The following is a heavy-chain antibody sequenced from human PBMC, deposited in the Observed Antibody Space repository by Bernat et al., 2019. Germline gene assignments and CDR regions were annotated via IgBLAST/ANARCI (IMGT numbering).Heavy chain of an antibody. V-gene: IGHV3-15*07. CDR2: IKSKTDGGTA. Sequence: EVQLVESGGGLVKPGGSLRLSCAASGFTFSNAWMNWVRQAPGKGLEWVGRIKSKTDGGTADYAAPVKGRFTISRDDSKNTLYLQMNSLKTEDTAVYYCRLKVDDINSYDYWGQGTLVTVSS. D-gene: IGHD3-22*01. J-gene: IGHJ4*02. CDR1: GFTFSNAW. CDR3: RLKVDDINSYDY.